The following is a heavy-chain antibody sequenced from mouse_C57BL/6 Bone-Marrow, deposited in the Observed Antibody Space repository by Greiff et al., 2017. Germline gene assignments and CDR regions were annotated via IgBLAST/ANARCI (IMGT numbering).Heavy chain of an antibody. CDR1: GYTFTSYT. V-gene: IGHV1-4*01. Sequence: VQLQQSGAELARPGASVKMSCKASGYTFTSYTMHWVKQRPGQGLEWIGYINPSSGYTKYNQKFKDKATLTADKSSSTAYMQLSSLTSEDSAVYYGARGGSLFAYWGQGTLVTVSA. CDR2: INPSSGYT. J-gene: IGHJ3*01. CDR3: ARGGSLFAY.